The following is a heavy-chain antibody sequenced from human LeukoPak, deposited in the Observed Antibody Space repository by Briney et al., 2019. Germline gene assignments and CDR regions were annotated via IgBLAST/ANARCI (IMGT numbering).Heavy chain of an antibody. CDR1: GYTFTGYY. D-gene: IGHD2-2*01. Sequence: ASVKVSCKASGYTFTGYYMHWVRQAPGQGLEWMGWINPNSGGTNYAQKFQGRVTMTRDTSISTAYMELSRLRSDDTAVYYCARPRGCSSTSCYRDAFDIWGQGTMVTVSS. CDR3: ARPRGCSSTSCYRDAFDI. J-gene: IGHJ3*02. CDR2: INPNSGGT. V-gene: IGHV1-2*02.